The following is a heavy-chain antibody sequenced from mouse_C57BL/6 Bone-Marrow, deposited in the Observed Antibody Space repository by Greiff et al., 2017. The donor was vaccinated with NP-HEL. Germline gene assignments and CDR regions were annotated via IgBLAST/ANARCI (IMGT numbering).Heavy chain of an antibody. V-gene: IGHV14-2*01. J-gene: IGHJ1*03. CDR3: VHYYGSSYFWYFDV. CDR2: IDPEDGET. Sequence: EVKLVESGAELVKPGASVKLSCTASGFNIKDYYMHWVKQRTEQGLEWIGRIDPEDGETKYAPKFQGKATITADTSSNTAYLQLSSLTSEDTAVYYCVHYYGSSYFWYFDVWGTGTTVTVSS. CDR1: GFNIKDYY. D-gene: IGHD1-1*01.